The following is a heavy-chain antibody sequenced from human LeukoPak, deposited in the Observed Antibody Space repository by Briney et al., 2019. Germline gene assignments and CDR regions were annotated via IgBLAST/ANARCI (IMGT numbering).Heavy chain of an antibody. J-gene: IGHJ6*03. CDR1: GGPFSPYY. CDR3: ASFVGVSRHRDPLYYYYMDV. V-gene: IGHV4-34*01. Sequence: SETLPLTCAVYGGPFSPYYWSWIRQPPGKGPEWIGEINHSGSTNYNPSLKSRVTISVDTSKNQFSLKLSSVTSADTAVYYCASFVGVSRHRDPLYYYYMDVWGKGTTVTVSS. D-gene: IGHD3-16*01. CDR2: INHSGST.